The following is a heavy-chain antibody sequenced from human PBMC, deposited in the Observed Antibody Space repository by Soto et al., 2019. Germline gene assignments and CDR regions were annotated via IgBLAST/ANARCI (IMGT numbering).Heavy chain of an antibody. V-gene: IGHV4-39*01. CDR3: ARHSDLGIRISPLIFWSGYPGHMDV. J-gene: IGHJ6*03. Sequence: QLQLQESGPGLVKPSETLSLTCTVSGGSISSSSYYWGWIRQPPGKGLEWIGSIYYSGSTYYNPSLKSRVTISVDTSKNQFSLKLSSVTAADTAVYYCARHSDLGIRISPLIFWSGYPGHMDVWGKGTTVTVSS. CDR1: GGSISSSSYY. CDR2: IYYSGST. D-gene: IGHD3-3*01.